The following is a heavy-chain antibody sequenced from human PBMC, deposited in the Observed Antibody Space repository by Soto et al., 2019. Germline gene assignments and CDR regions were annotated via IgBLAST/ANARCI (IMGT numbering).Heavy chain of an antibody. CDR2: IYYSGST. J-gene: IGHJ6*03. D-gene: IGHD3-16*02. CDR3: ARGFYDYIWGSYRRSYYYYYMDV. CDR1: GGSISSYY. Sequence: SETLSLTCTVSGGSISSYYWSWIRRPPGKGLEWIGYIYYSGSTNYNPSLKSRVTISVDTSKNQFSLKLSSVTAADTAVYYCARGFYDYIWGSYRRSYYYYYMDVWGKGTTVTVSS. V-gene: IGHV4-59*01.